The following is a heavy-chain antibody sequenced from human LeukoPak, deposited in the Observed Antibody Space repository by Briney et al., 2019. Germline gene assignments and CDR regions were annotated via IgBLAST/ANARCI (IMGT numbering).Heavy chain of an antibody. CDR2: ILPLFVTP. CDR1: GGTFSNYA. Sequence: SVKVSCKASGGTFSNYAVSWARQAPGQGLEWMGGILPLFVTPSYAQKFQGRVTITTDESMTTAYMDLSSLRSEDTAVYYCAGVRGSWEGYFDYWGQGTRVTVSS. CDR3: AGVRGSWEGYFDY. J-gene: IGHJ4*02. D-gene: IGHD6-13*01. V-gene: IGHV1-69*05.